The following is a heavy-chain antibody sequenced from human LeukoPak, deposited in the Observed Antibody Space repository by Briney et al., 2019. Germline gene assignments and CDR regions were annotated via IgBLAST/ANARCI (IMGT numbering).Heavy chain of an antibody. CDR3: ARDPEAHLFDY. D-gene: IGHD6-6*01. CDR2: INPSGGST. Sequence: ASVRVSCKASGYTFTSYYMHWVRQAPGQGLEWMGIINPSGGSTSYAQKFQGRVTMTRDTSTSTVYMELSSLRSEDTAVYYCARDPEAHLFDYWGQGTLVTVSS. J-gene: IGHJ4*02. CDR1: GYTFTSYY. V-gene: IGHV1-46*01.